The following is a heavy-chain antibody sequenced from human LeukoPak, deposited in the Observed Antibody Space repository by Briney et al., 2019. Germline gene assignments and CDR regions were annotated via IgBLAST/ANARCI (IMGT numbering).Heavy chain of an antibody. D-gene: IGHD4-17*01. CDR3: ARNTDGFNYYYYMDV. CDR1: GFSFSSYA. CDR2: IKQDGSEK. V-gene: IGHV3-7*03. J-gene: IGHJ6*03. Sequence: QAGGSLRLSCAASGFSFSSYAMNWVRQAPGKGLEWVANIKQDGSEKYYVDSVKGRFTISRDNAKNSLHLQMNSLRAEDTAVYYCARNTDGFNYYYYMDVWGKGTTVTISS.